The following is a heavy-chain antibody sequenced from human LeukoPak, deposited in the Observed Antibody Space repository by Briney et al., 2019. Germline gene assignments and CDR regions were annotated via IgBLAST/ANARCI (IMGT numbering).Heavy chain of an antibody. J-gene: IGHJ3*02. D-gene: IGHD3-10*01. V-gene: IGHV3-48*01. Sequence: GGSLRLSCAASGFAFSSYSMNWVRQAPGKGLEWVSYISSSSSTIYYADSVKGRFTISRDNAKNSLYLQMNSLRAEDTAVYYCARDRGATYRVPDAFDIWGQGTMVTVSS. CDR1: GFAFSSYS. CDR2: ISSSSSTI. CDR3: ARDRGATYRVPDAFDI.